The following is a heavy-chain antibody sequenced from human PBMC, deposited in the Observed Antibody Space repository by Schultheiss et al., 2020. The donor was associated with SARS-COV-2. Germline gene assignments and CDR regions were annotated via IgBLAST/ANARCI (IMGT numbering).Heavy chain of an antibody. CDR1: GYTFTSYG. D-gene: IGHD3-22*01. V-gene: IGHV1-18*01. J-gene: IGHJ4*02. CDR3: ARGSYYYDSSGYYPGDY. CDR2: ISAYNGNT. Sequence: ASVKVSCKASGYTFTSYGISWVRQAPGQGLEWMGWISAYNGNTNYAQKLQGRVTMTTDTSTSTAYMELRSLRSDDTAVYYCARGSYYYDSSGYYPGDYWGQGTLVTVSS.